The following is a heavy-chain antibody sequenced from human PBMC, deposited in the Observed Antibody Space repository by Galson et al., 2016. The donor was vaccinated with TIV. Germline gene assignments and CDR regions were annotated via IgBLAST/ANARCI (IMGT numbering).Heavy chain of an antibody. J-gene: IGHJ4*02. Sequence: SLRLSCAASGFTFRIYWMNWVRQAPGKGLEWVSSIGGSGGSTYYADSVKGRFTISRDSSKNTVYLQLNSLRPEDTAIYYCAKDRQWIPSSLDHWGQGILVAVSS. CDR3: AKDRQWIPSSLDH. D-gene: IGHD5-18*01. CDR1: GFTFRIYW. V-gene: IGHV3-23*01. CDR2: IGGSGGST.